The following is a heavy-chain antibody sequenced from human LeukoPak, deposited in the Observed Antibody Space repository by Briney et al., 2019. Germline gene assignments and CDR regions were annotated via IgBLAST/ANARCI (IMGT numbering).Heavy chain of an antibody. CDR2: ISGSGRVT. D-gene: IGHD5-18*01. V-gene: IGHV3-23*01. Sequence: GGSLRLSCAASGFTFSSYAMSWVRQAPGKRLEWVSTISGSGRVTYYADSVKGRFTISRDNSKNTLLLQMNSLRAEDTAIYYCANSPPGHSYAYQVDYWGQGTLVTVSS. CDR3: ANSPPGHSYAYQVDY. J-gene: IGHJ4*02. CDR1: GFTFSSYA.